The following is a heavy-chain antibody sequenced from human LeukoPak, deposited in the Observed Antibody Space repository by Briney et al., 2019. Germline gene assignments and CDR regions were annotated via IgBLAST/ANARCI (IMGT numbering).Heavy chain of an antibody. D-gene: IGHD1-14*01. CDR3: ARDLSGISSATDAFDM. V-gene: IGHV1-2*06. CDR2: INPNSGGT. Sequence: GASVKASCRASGYTFTAYYIHWVRQAPGQGLEWMGRINPNSGGTDSTQNFQGRVTMTRDTSMDTAYMELSSLRSDDTALYYCARDLSGISSATDAFDMLGQGTKVTVSS. CDR1: GYTFTAYY. J-gene: IGHJ3*02.